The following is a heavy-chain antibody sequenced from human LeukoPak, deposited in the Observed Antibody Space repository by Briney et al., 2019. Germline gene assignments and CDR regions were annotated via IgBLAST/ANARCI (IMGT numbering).Heavy chain of an antibody. J-gene: IGHJ4*02. CDR2: ISSSSSYI. V-gene: IGHV3-21*01. CDR3: AGGIDDYGDLRLDY. Sequence: GGSLRLSCAASGFTFSSYSMKWVRQAPGKGVEWVSSISSSSSYIYYADSVKGRFTISRDNAKNSLYLQMNSLRAEDTAVYYCAGGIDDYGDLRLDYWGQGTLVTVSS. CDR1: GFTFSSYS. D-gene: IGHD4-17*01.